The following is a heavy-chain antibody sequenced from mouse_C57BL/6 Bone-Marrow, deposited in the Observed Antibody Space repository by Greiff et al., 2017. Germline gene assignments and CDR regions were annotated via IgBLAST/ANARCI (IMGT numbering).Heavy chain of an antibody. V-gene: IGHV1-82*01. CDR2: IYPGDGDT. CDR3: LTTVVATDY. J-gene: IGHJ2*01. Sequence: VQRVESGPELVKPGASVKISCKASGYAFSSSWMNWVKQRPGKGLEWIGRIYPGDGDTNYNGKFKGKATLTADKSSSTAYMQLSSLTSEDSAVYFCLTTVVATDYWGQGTTLTVSS. CDR1: GYAFSSSW. D-gene: IGHD1-1*01.